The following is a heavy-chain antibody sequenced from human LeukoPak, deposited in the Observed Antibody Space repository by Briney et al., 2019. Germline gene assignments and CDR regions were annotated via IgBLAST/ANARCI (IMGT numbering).Heavy chain of an antibody. D-gene: IGHD3-3*01. Sequence: SETLSLTCTVSGGSISSSSYYWGWIRQPPGTGLEWIGSIYYSGSTYYNPSLKSRVTISVATSQNQFSLKLSSVTAADTAVYYCARGAPGTYDFWSGYSYYYYYYMDVWGKGTTVTVSS. V-gene: IGHV4-39*01. CDR3: ARGAPGTYDFWSGYSYYYYYYMDV. CDR1: GGSISSSSYY. J-gene: IGHJ6*03. CDR2: IYYSGST.